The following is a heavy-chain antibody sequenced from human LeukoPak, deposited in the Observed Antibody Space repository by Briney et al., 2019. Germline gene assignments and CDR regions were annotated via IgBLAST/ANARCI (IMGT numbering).Heavy chain of an antibody. J-gene: IGHJ5*02. CDR3: ARGLVTTSWFDP. CDR1: GASISSGSDY. Sequence: SQTLSLTCSVSGASISSGSDYWSWIRQPAGKALEWIGRVHTSGNPNYNPSLESRVSISVDTSKNQFSLKLSSVTAADTAVYYCARGLVTTSWFDPWGQGTLVTVSS. CDR2: VHTSGNP. D-gene: IGHD4-17*01. V-gene: IGHV4-61*02.